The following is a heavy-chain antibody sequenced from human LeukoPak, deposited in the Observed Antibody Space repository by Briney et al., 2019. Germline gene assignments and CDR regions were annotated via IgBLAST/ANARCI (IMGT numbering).Heavy chain of an antibody. V-gene: IGHV4-59*12. Sequence: NPSETLSLTCTVSGGSISSYYWSWIRQPPGKGLEWIGYIYYSGSTNYNPSLKSRVTISVDTSKNQFSLKLSSVTAADTAVYYCAREVDSDWYFDLWGRGTLVTVSS. D-gene: IGHD1-26*01. CDR3: AREVDSDWYFDL. J-gene: IGHJ2*01. CDR1: GGSISSYY. CDR2: IYYSGST.